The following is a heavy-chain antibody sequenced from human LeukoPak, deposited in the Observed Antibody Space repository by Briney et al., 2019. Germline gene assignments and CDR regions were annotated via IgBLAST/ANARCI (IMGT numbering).Heavy chain of an antibody. D-gene: IGHD3-16*01. CDR2: IYYSGST. Sequence: SETLSLTCTVSGGSISSYYWSWIRQPPGKGLEWIGYIYYSGSTNYNPSLKSRVTISVDTSKNQFSLKLSSVTAADTAVYYCASHPGEYGADYWGQGTPVTVSS. J-gene: IGHJ4*02. V-gene: IGHV4-59*01. CDR1: GGSISSYY. CDR3: ASHPGEYGADY.